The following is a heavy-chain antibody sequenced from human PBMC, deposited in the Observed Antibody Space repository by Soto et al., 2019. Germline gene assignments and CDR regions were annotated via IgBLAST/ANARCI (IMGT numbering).Heavy chain of an antibody. CDR1: GFTLSGFD. J-gene: IGHJ4*02. Sequence: EVQLVESGGGLVQPGGSLKLSCAASGFTLSGFDLHWVRQSSGEGLEWIGRIKTKVASYATEYAASVKCRFSISRDDSKNTAYLEMNSLETEDTAIYYCTRRHCSGGGCYSDFDFWGQGSLVTVSS. V-gene: IGHV3-73*01. CDR3: TRRHCSGGGCYSDFDF. CDR2: IKTKVASYAT. D-gene: IGHD2-15*01.